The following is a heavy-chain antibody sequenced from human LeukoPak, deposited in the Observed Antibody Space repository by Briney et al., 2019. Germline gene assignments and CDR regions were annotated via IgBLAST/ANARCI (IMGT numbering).Heavy chain of an antibody. CDR2: INPSGGST. Sequence: ASVKVSCKASGYTFTSYYMHWVRQAPGQGLEWMGIINPSGGSTSYAQKFQGRVTMTRDMSTSTVYMELSSLRSEDTAVYYCAGVGHSGSYKYYFDYWGKGTLVTVSS. D-gene: IGHD1-26*01. CDR3: AGVGHSGSYKYYFDY. CDR1: GYTFTSYY. J-gene: IGHJ4*02. V-gene: IGHV1-46*01.